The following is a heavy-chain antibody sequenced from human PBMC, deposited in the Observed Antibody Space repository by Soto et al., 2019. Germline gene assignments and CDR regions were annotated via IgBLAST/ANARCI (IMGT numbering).Heavy chain of an antibody. V-gene: IGHV1-69*13. CDR2: IIPIFGTA. Sequence: SAKVSCKASGGTFSSYAISWVRQAPGQGLEWMGGIIPIFGTANYAQKFQGRVTITADESTSTAYMELSSLRSEDTAVYYCARDRGYSGYDLDYFDYWGQGTLVTVSS. CDR1: GGTFSSYA. J-gene: IGHJ4*02. D-gene: IGHD5-12*01. CDR3: ARDRGYSGYDLDYFDY.